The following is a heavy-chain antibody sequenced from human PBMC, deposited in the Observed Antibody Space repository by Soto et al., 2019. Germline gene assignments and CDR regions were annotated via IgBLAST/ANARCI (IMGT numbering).Heavy chain of an antibody. CDR1: GGSISSSSYY. CDR3: ARHVGGYCSSTSCYEANWFDP. Sequence: QLQLQESGPGLVKPSETLSLTCTVSGGSISSSSYYWGWIRQPPGKGLEWIGSIYYSGSTYYNPSLKGRVTISVDTSKNQFSLKLSSVTAADTAVYYCARHVGGYCSSTSCYEANWFDPWGQGTLVTVSS. D-gene: IGHD2-2*03. J-gene: IGHJ5*02. CDR2: IYYSGST. V-gene: IGHV4-39*01.